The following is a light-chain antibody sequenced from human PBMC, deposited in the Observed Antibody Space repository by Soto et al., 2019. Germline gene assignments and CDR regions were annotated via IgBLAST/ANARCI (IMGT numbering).Light chain of an antibody. CDR3: QQNNNWPWT. Sequence: EIVMTQSPVTLSVSPGGRATLSCRASQSISDTLAWYQQKPGQAPRLLIHGASTRAPGFPARFSGSGSGTDFTLTISSLQSEDFAVYYCQQNNNWPWTFGQGTKVEIK. V-gene: IGKV3-15*01. CDR2: GAS. J-gene: IGKJ1*01. CDR1: QSISDT.